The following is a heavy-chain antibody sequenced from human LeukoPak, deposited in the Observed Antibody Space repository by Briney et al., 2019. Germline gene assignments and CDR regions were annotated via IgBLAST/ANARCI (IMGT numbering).Heavy chain of an antibody. CDR1: GFTFSSYS. D-gene: IGHD2-2*01. CDR2: ISSSSSYI. Sequence: GGSLRLSCAASGFTFSSYSMNRVRQAPGKGLEWVSSISSSSSYIYYADSVKGRFTISRDNAKNSLYLQMNSLRAEDTAVYYCARVREVVPAAHGGGDAFDIWGQGTMVTVSS. J-gene: IGHJ3*02. CDR3: ARVREVVPAAHGGGDAFDI. V-gene: IGHV3-21*01.